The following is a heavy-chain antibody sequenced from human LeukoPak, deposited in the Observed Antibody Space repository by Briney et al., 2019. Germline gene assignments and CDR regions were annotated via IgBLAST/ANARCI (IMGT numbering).Heavy chain of an antibody. Sequence: ASVKVSCKASGGTFSSYAISWVRQAPGQGLEWMGRIIPILGIANYAQRFQGRVTITADKSANTACMELSSLRAEDTAVYYCARVPAVAGTAGWFDPWGQGTLVTVSS. J-gene: IGHJ5*02. CDR3: ARVPAVAGTAGWFDP. CDR2: IIPILGIA. V-gene: IGHV1-69*04. D-gene: IGHD6-19*01. CDR1: GGTFSSYA.